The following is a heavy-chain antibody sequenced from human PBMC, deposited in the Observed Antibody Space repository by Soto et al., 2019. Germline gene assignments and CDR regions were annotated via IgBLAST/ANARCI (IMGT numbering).Heavy chain of an antibody. CDR2: ISGSGGST. V-gene: IGHV3-23*01. J-gene: IGHJ4*02. D-gene: IGHD3-3*01. CDR1: GFTFSSYA. Sequence: HPGGSLRLSCAASGFTFSSYAMSWVRQAPGKGLEWVSAISGSGGSTYYADSVKGRFTISRDNSKNTLYLQMNSLRAEDTAVYYCAKHLLRFLEWLTPLPYYFDYWGQRTLVIVSS. CDR3: AKHLLRFLEWLTPLPYYFDY.